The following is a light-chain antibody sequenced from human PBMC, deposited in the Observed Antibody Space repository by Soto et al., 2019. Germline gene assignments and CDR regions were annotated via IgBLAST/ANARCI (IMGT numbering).Light chain of an antibody. CDR2: GAS. CDR1: QSVSSSY. CDR3: QQYGSSPPMYT. J-gene: IGKJ2*01. V-gene: IGKV3-20*01. Sequence: EIVVTQSPGTLSLSPGERATLSCRASQSVSSSYLAWYQQKPGQAPRLLIYGASSRATGIPDRFSGSGSGTDFTLTISRLEPEDFAVYYCQQYGSSPPMYTFGQGTKVDIK.